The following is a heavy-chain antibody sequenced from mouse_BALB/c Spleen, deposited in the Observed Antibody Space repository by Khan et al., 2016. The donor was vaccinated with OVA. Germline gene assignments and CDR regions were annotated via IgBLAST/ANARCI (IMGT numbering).Heavy chain of an antibody. Sequence: VQLQESGPGLVAPSQSLSITCTVSGFSLTNYGVHWVHQPPGKGLEWLGVIWAGGSTNYNSALMSRLSISKDDSKSQVFLKMNSLQTDDTAMYFCARNREPDYFDYWGQGTTLTVSS. CDR1: GFSLTNYG. CDR3: ARNREPDYFDY. CDR2: IWAGGST. J-gene: IGHJ2*01. V-gene: IGHV2-9*02.